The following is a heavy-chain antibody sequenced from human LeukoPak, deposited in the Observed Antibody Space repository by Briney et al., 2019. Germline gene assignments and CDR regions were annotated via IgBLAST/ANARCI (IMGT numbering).Heavy chain of an antibody. CDR3: ARVHYLDTVTGYYYYYYMDV. CDR2: INHSGST. Sequence: SETLSLTCAVYGGSFSGYYWSWIRQPPGKGLEWIGEINHSGSTNYNPSLKSRVTISVDTSKNQFSLKLSSVTAADTAVYYCARVHYLDTVTGYYYYYYMDVWGKGTTVTVSS. J-gene: IGHJ6*03. V-gene: IGHV4-34*01. D-gene: IGHD4-11*01. CDR1: GGSFSGYY.